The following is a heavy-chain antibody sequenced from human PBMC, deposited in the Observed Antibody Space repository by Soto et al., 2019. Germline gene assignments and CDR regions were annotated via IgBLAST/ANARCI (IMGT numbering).Heavy chain of an antibody. J-gene: IGHJ6*02. V-gene: IGHV2-5*02. D-gene: IGHD2-15*01. Sequence: QITLKESGPTLVKPTQTLTLTCTFSGFSLSTSGVGVAWIRQPPGKALEWLALIYWDDDKRYRPSLESRLTITKDTSNIQVVLTMTNMDSGDTATYYCAYLPCSGGSCYWFSFSGMDVWGQGTTVTVSS. CDR2: IYWDDDK. CDR1: GFSLSTSGVG. CDR3: AYLPCSGGSCYWFSFSGMDV.